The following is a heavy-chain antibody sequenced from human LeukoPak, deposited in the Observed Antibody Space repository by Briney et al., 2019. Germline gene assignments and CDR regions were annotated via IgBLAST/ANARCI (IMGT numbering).Heavy chain of an antibody. CDR2: IRSKAYGGTT. V-gene: IGHV3-49*03. J-gene: IGHJ4*02. CDR3: TRDGGLQLWPSYLDY. Sequence: PGGSLRLSCTASGFTFADYAMSWFRQAPGKGLEWVGFIRSKAYGGTTEYAASVKGRFTISRDDSKSIAYLQMNSLKTEDTAVYYCTRDGGLQLWPSYLDYWGQGTLVTVSS. D-gene: IGHD5-18*01. CDR1: GFTFADYA.